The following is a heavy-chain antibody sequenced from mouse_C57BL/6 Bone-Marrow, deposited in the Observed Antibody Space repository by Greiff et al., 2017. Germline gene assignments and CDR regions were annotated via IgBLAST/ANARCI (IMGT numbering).Heavy chain of an antibody. D-gene: IGHD1-1*01. Sequence: VKLMESGPGLVQPSQSLSITCTVSGFSLTSYGVHWVRQSPGKGLEWLGVIWSGGSTDYNAAFISKLSISKDNSKSQVFFKMNSLQADDTAIYYCARNSIYYYDSRGAWFAYWGQGTLVTVSA. J-gene: IGHJ3*01. CDR1: GFSLTSYG. CDR2: IWSGGST. V-gene: IGHV2-2*01. CDR3: ARNSIYYYDSRGAWFAY.